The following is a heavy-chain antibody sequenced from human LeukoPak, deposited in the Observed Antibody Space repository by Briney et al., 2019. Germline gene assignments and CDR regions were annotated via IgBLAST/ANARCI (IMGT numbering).Heavy chain of an antibody. V-gene: IGHV3-23*01. D-gene: IGHD4-23*01. CDR2: ISGGGGST. CDR3: AKDRLSTPTALRFDP. J-gene: IGHJ5*02. CDR1: GFTFSSYA. Sequence: GGSLRLSCAASGFTFSSYAMSWVRQAPGKGLEWVSVISGGGGSTSYADSVKGRFTISRDNSKNTLYLQMNSLRAEDTALYYCAKDRLSTPTALRFDPWGQGTQVTVSS.